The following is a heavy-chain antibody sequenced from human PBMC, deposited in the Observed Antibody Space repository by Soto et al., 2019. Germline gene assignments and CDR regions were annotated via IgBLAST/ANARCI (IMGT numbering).Heavy chain of an antibody. CDR3: ARPGDYYGLGSYYSPVDNRFDP. D-gene: IGHD3-10*01. CDR2: IFYSGST. Sequence: QLQLQESGPGLVKPSETLSLTCTVSGGSIGSSTYYWGWIRQPPGKGLEWVGSIFYSGSTYYNPYRKSRVTLSVDTCTNEVPLTLSSATAADTALYHSARPGDYYGLGSYYSPVDNRFDPWGLGTLVTVSS. CDR1: GGSIGSSTYY. J-gene: IGHJ5*02. V-gene: IGHV4-39*01.